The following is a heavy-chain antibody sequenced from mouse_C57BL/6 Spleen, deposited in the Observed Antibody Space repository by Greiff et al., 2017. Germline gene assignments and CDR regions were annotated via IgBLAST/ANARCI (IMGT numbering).Heavy chain of an antibody. V-gene: IGHV14-4*01. Sequence: VHVKQSGAELVRPGASVKLSCTASGFNIKDDYMHWVKQRPEQGLEWIGWIDPENGDTEYASKFQGKATITADTSSNTAYLQLSSLTSEDTAVYYCTTIYGYDGADYWGQGTSVTVSS. CDR2: IDPENGDT. CDR1: GFNIKDDY. J-gene: IGHJ4*01. D-gene: IGHD2-2*01. CDR3: TTIYGYDGADY.